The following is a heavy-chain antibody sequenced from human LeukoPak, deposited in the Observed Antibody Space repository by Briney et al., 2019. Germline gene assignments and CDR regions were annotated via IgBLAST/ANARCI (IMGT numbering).Heavy chain of an antibody. Sequence: QPSETQSFTCPVSGGSISSTTDYWGWIRQPPGKGLEWIVTINYSGSTYYNLSLKSRVTISVDPSKNQFSLKLTSVTAADTAVYYCASTYCSGGSCYWALDYWGQGTLVTVSS. D-gene: IGHD2-15*01. CDR3: ASTYCSGGSCYWALDY. CDR2: INYSGST. V-gene: IGHV4-39*01. J-gene: IGHJ4*02. CDR1: GGSISSTTDY.